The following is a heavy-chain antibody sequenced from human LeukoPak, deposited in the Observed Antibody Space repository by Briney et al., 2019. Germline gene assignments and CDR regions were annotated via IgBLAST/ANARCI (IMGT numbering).Heavy chain of an antibody. CDR2: MNPKSGTT. CDR3: ARAPKVGRAPRGSPAYNHGLDV. Sequence: ASVKVSCKASGYTFNSYDINWVRQATGQGLEWMGWMNPKSGTTGYVQKFQGRVTLTRNASISTAYMELSGLISEDTAVYYCARAPKVGRAPRGSPAYNHGLDVWGQGTTVTVSS. V-gene: IGHV1-8*01. CDR1: GYTFNSYD. J-gene: IGHJ6*02. D-gene: IGHD1-26*01.